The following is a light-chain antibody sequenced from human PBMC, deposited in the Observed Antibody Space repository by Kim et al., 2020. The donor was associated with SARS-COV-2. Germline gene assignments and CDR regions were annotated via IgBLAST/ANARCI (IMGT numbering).Light chain of an antibody. CDR1: SSDVGSYNL. CDR3: CSHAGSSTV. J-gene: IGLJ2*01. CDR2: EGS. V-gene: IGLV2-23*01. Sequence: QSALTQPASVSGSPGQSITISCTGTSSDVGSYNLVSWYQQHPGKAPKLMIYEGSKRPSGVSNRFSGSKSGNTASLTISGLQAEDEADYYCCSHAGSSTVFGGGTQLTVL.